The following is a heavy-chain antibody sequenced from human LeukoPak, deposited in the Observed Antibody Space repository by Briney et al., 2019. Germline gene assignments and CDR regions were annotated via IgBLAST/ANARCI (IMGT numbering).Heavy chain of an antibody. V-gene: IGHV4-39*07. Sequence: SETLSLTCTVSGGSVSSSNYYWGWIRQPPGKGLEWIGTIYYSGSTYYNPSLKSRVTISVDTSKNQFSLKLSSVTAADTAVYYCARGYDLWSGYLDYWGQGTLVTVSS. CDR1: GGSVSSSNYY. CDR2: IYYSGST. CDR3: ARGYDLWSGYLDY. D-gene: IGHD3-3*01. J-gene: IGHJ4*02.